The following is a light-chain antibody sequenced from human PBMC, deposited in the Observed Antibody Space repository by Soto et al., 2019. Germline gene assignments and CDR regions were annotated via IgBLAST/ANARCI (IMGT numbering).Light chain of an antibody. CDR3: QQYNPYSPYFPLT. V-gene: IGKV1-5*01. CDR1: QSISSW. J-gene: IGKJ4*01. Sequence: DIQMTQSPSTLSASLGDRVTITCRASQSISSWLAWYQQKPGKAPKLLIYDASSLESGVPSRFSGSGSGTEFTLTISSLQPEDFATYYCQQYNPYSPYFPLTFGGGTKVDNK. CDR2: DAS.